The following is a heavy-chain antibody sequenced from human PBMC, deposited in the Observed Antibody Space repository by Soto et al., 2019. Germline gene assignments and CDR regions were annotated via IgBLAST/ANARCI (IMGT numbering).Heavy chain of an antibody. D-gene: IGHD3-3*01. CDR3: SRQASDFWSGKPQYYMDV. Sequence: GGSLRLTCAASGFTFSGSAMHWVRQASGKGLEWVGRIRSKGNNYATAYGASLKGRFTISRDDSENTAYLQMNSLNTEDTAVYYCSRQASDFWSGKPQYYMDVWGKGTAVTVSS. CDR2: IRSKGNNYAT. V-gene: IGHV3-73*01. CDR1: GFTFSGSA. J-gene: IGHJ6*03.